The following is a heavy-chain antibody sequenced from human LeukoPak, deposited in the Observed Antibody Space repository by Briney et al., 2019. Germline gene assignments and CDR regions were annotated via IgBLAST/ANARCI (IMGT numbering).Heavy chain of an antibody. D-gene: IGHD3-10*01. J-gene: IGHJ4*02. V-gene: IGHV3-23*01. Sequence: GGSLRLSCAASGFTFSSYWMSWVRQAPGKGLESVSVISGSGDTTYYADSVKGRFTISRDNSKNTLYLQMNSLRVEDTAVYYCAKHLWRDLLWFGEGYYFGYWGQGTLVTVSS. CDR3: AKHLWRDLLWFGEGYYFGY. CDR1: GFTFSSYW. CDR2: ISGSGDTT.